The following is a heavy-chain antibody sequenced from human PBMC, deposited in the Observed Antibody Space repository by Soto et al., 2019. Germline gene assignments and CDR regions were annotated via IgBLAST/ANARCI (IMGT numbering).Heavy chain of an antibody. CDR1: GYSLTSYY. CDR2: INPSGGST. CDR3: ASEYSSSSRYGMDV. Sequence: QVQLVQSGAEVKKPGASVKVSCKASGYSLTSYYMHWVRQAPGQGLEWMGIINPSGGSTSYAQKFQGRVTMTRDTSTSTVYMELSSLRAEDTAAYYCASEYSSSSRYGMDVWGQGTTVTVSS. V-gene: IGHV1-46*01. D-gene: IGHD6-6*01. J-gene: IGHJ6*02.